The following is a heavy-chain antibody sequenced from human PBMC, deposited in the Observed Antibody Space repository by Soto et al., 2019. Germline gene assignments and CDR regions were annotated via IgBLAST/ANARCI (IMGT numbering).Heavy chain of an antibody. D-gene: IGHD7-27*01. Sequence: SETLSLTCTVSGGSISNHYWSWIRQPPGKGLEWIGYIYYNGNTNYNPPLKSRVTMSVDTSKNQISLKLSSVTTADTAVYYCTRANWYSEYWGQGTLVTVSS. J-gene: IGHJ4*02. V-gene: IGHV4-59*11. CDR1: GGSISNHY. CDR3: TRANWYSEY. CDR2: IYYNGNT.